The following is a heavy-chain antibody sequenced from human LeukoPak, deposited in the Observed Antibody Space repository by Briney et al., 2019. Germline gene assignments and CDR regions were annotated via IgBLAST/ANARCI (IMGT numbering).Heavy chain of an antibody. Sequence: GGSLRLSCAASGLTFNNHAMHWVRQAPGKGLEWVAVISYDETTEYYVDSVKGRFTISRDNSKDTLYLQMNSLRAEDTAVYYCARAYRNSAWFDLNYWGQGTLVTVSS. CDR3: ARAYRNSAWFDLNY. D-gene: IGHD3-10*01. CDR2: ISYDETTE. V-gene: IGHV3-30*04. CDR1: GLTFNNHA. J-gene: IGHJ4*02.